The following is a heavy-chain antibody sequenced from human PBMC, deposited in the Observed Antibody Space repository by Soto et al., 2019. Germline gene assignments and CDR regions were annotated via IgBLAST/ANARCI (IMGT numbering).Heavy chain of an antibody. CDR1: GYSFTSYW. CDR3: ARLKEVDTAMDSNYYYGMDV. J-gene: IGHJ6*02. V-gene: IGHV5-51*01. Sequence: PGESLKISCKGSGYSFTSYWIGWVRQMPGKGLEWMGIIYPGDSDTRYSPSFQGQVTISADKSISTAYLQWSSLKASDTAMYYCARLKEVDTAMDSNYYYGMDVWGQGTTVTVSS. CDR2: IYPGDSDT. D-gene: IGHD5-18*01.